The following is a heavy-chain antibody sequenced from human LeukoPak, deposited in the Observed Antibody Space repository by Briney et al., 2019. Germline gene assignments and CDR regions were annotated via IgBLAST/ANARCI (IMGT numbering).Heavy chain of an antibody. CDR3: AKWYSSGWLDAFDI. CDR1: GFXFSSYA. CDR2: ISSSGGNT. D-gene: IGHD6-19*01. V-gene: IGHV3-23*01. Sequence: GGSLRLSCAASGFXFSSYAINWVRQAPGKGLEWVSAISSSGGNTYYADSVKGRFTISRDNSKNTLYLQMNSLRAEDTAVYYCAKWYSSGWLDAFDIWGQGTMVTVSS. J-gene: IGHJ3*02.